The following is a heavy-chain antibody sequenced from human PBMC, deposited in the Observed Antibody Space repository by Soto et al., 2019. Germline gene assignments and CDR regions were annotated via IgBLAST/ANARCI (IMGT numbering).Heavy chain of an antibody. Sequence: GGSLRLSCAASGFTFSSYSMNWVRQAPGKGLEWVSSISSSSSYIYYADSVKGRFTISRDNAKNSLYLQMNSLRAEDTAVYYCARDHRRYSSGWYSNYYYGMDVWGQGTTVTVSS. J-gene: IGHJ6*02. CDR2: ISSSSSYI. V-gene: IGHV3-21*01. CDR3: ARDHRRYSSGWYSNYYYGMDV. CDR1: GFTFSSYS. D-gene: IGHD6-19*01.